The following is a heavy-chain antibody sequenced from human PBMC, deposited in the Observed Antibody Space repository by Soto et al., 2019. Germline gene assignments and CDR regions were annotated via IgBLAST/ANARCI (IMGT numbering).Heavy chain of an antibody. CDR2: LREDGNRK. CDR3: ARGGYGGYLDR. CDR1: GFSFTTYW. D-gene: IGHD5-18*01. J-gene: IGHJ4*02. V-gene: IGHV3-7*04. Sequence: EVHLVESGGGLVQPGGSLTLSCAASGFSFTTYWMSWVRQAPGKGLEWVANLREDGNRKNYVDSVMGRFSISRDNAKNLVCLHMTNLRVEDTAVYYCARGGYGGYLDRWGQGTLVTVCS.